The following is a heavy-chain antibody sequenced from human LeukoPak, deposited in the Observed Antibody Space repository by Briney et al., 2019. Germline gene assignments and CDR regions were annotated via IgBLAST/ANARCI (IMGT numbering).Heavy chain of an antibody. Sequence: ASVKVSCKASGYTFTSYAMNWVRQAPGQGLEWMGWINTNTGNPTYAQGFTGRFVFSLDTSVSTAYLQISSLKAEDTAVYYCARDLTDYYDSSGSQIFQHCGQGTLVTVSS. CDR1: GYTFTSYA. J-gene: IGHJ1*01. D-gene: IGHD3-22*01. CDR3: ARDLTDYYDSSGSQIFQH. V-gene: IGHV7-4-1*02. CDR2: INTNTGNP.